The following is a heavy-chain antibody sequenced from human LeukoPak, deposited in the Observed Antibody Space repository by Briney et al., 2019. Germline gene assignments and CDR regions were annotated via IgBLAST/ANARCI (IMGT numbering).Heavy chain of an antibody. CDR3: ARDPVVAATPDAFDI. J-gene: IGHJ3*02. Sequence: DSVKVSCKASGYTFTGYYMHWVRQAPGQGLEWMGRINPNSGGTNYAQKFQGRVTMTRDTSISTAYMELSRLRSDDTAVYYCARDPVVAATPDAFDIWGQGTMVTVSS. CDR1: GYTFTGYY. V-gene: IGHV1-2*06. D-gene: IGHD2-15*01. CDR2: INPNSGGT.